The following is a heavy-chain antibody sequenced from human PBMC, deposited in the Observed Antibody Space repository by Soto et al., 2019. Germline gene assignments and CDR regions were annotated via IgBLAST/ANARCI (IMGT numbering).Heavy chain of an antibody. J-gene: IGHJ6*02. Sequence: GGSLRLSCAASGFTFSSYGMHWVRQAPGKGLEWVAVISYDGSNKYYADSVKGRFTISRDNSKNTLYLQMNSLRAEDTAVYYCAKDHDFWSGYNLYYYYGMDVWGQGTTVTVS. CDR1: GFTFSSYG. D-gene: IGHD3-3*01. CDR3: AKDHDFWSGYNLYYYYGMDV. CDR2: ISYDGSNK. V-gene: IGHV3-30*18.